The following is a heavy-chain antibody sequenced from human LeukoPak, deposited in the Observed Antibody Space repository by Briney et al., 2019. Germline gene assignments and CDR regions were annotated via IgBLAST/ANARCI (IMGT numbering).Heavy chain of an antibody. CDR3: ARDALGTSGGDYGMDV. Sequence: PGGSLRLSCEASGFPFSSYAMTWVRQAPGKGLEWVSSIGSDGKTHYSESVKGRFVISRDNFGGMVFLQLNSLRVEDTALYYCARDALGTSGGDYGMDVWGQGTTVTVSS. CDR2: IGSDGKT. V-gene: IGHV3-23*01. D-gene: IGHD1-14*01. CDR1: GFPFSSYA. J-gene: IGHJ6*02.